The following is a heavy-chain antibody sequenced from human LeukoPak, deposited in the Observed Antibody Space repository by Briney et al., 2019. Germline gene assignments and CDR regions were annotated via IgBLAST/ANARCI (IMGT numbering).Heavy chain of an antibody. CDR1: GFTFSDYY. CDR2: ISSSGSTI. Sequence: GGSLRLSCAASGFTFSDYYMSWIRQAPGKGLEWVSYISSSGSTIYYADSVKGRFTISRDNSKNSLYLQMNSLRTEDTALYYCAKGLGDSSGYYGFDYWGQGTLVTVSS. J-gene: IGHJ4*02. D-gene: IGHD3-22*01. CDR3: AKGLGDSSGYYGFDY. V-gene: IGHV3-11*01.